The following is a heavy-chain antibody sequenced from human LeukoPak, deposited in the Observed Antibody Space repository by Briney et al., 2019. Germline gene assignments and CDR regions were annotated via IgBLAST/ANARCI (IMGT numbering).Heavy chain of an antibody. D-gene: IGHD1-26*01. CDR3: ARDLGTTPHFDY. J-gene: IGHJ4*02. Sequence: ASVKVSCKASGYTFTSYAMHWVRQATGQRLEWMGWINAGNGNTKYSQKFQGRVTITRDTSASTAYMELSSLRSEDTAVYYCARDLGTTPHFDYWGQGTLVTVSS. CDR2: INAGNGNT. CDR1: GYTFTSYA. V-gene: IGHV1-3*01.